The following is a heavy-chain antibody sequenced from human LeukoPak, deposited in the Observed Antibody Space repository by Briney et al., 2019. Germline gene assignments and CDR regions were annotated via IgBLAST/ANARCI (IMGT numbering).Heavy chain of an antibody. D-gene: IGHD3-16*02. J-gene: IGHJ4*02. V-gene: IGHV3-48*01. CDR2: ISSSSSTI. Sequence: PGGSLRLSCAASGFTFSSYNMNWVRQAPGKGLEWVSYISSSSSTIYYADSVKGRFTISRDNAKNSLYLQMNSLRAEDTAVYYCASEGYDYVWGSYPDSPYWGQGTLVTVSS. CDR1: GFTFSSYN. CDR3: ASEGYDYVWGSYPDSPY.